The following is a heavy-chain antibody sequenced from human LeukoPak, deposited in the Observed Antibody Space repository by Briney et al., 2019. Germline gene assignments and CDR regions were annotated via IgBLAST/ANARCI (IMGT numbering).Heavy chain of an antibody. V-gene: IGHV3-64*01. Sequence: PGGSLRLSCAASGFTFSSYAMHWVRQASGKGLEYVSAISSNGGSTYYANSVKGRFTISRDNSKNTLYLQMGSLRAEDMAVYYCARQARSGYSENSFDYWGQGTLVTVSS. J-gene: IGHJ4*02. CDR3: ARQARSGYSENSFDY. CDR1: GFTFSSYA. D-gene: IGHD5-12*01. CDR2: ISSNGGST.